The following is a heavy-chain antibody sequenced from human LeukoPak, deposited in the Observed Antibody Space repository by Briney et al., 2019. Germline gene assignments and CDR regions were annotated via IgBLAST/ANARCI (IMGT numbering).Heavy chain of an antibody. J-gene: IGHJ4*02. CDR2: IGSKANSYAT. CDR3: TRPQAYCGGDCYGL. Sequence: GGSLRLSCAASGFTFSGSSMHWVRQASGKGLEWVGRIGSKANSYATAYAASVKGRFTISRDDSKNTAYLQMNSLKTEDTAVYYCTRPQAYCGGDCYGLWGQGTLVTVSS. D-gene: IGHD2-21*02. V-gene: IGHV3-73*01. CDR1: GFTFSGSS.